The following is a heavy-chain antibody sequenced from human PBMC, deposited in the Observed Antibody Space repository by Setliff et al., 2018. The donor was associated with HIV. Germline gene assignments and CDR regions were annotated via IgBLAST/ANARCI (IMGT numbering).Heavy chain of an antibody. Sequence: ASVKVSCKASGYTFTSYGISWVRQAPGQGLEWMGWISAYNGNTNYAQKLQGRVTMTADTSTSTAYMELRSLRSDDTAVYYCASSVGSGYPSEFDYWGQGTLVTVSS. CDR2: ISAYNGNT. CDR3: ASSVGSGYPSEFDY. J-gene: IGHJ4*02. CDR1: GYTFTSYG. V-gene: IGHV1-18*01. D-gene: IGHD3-22*01.